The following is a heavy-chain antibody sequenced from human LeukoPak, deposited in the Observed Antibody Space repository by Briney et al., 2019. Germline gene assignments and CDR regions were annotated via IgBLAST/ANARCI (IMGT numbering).Heavy chain of an antibody. D-gene: IGHD5-24*01. J-gene: IGHJ4*02. Sequence: SVKVSCKASGGTFSSYAISWVRQAPGQGLEWMGRIIPILGIANYAQKFQGRVTITADKSTSTAYMELSSLRSEDTAVYYCARDRRRDGYNSAFDYWGQGTLVTVSS. CDR2: IIPILGIA. CDR1: GGTFSSYA. CDR3: ARDRRRDGYNSAFDY. V-gene: IGHV1-69*04.